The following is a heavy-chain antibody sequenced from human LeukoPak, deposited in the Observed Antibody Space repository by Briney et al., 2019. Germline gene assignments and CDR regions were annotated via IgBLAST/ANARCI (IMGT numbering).Heavy chain of an antibody. D-gene: IGHD6-13*01. CDR3: ASLVAAAGTGRNFDY. V-gene: IGHV1-2*02. CDR2: INPNSGGT. Sequence: ASVTVSCKASGYTFTGYYMHWVRQAPGQGLEWMGWINPNSGGTNYAQKFQGRVTMTRDTSISTAYMELSRLRSDDTAVYYCASLVAAAGTGRNFDYWGQGTLVTVSS. J-gene: IGHJ4*02. CDR1: GYTFTGYY.